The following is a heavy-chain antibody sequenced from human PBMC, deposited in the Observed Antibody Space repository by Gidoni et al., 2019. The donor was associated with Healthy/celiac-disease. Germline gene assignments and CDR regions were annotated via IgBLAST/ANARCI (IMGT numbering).Heavy chain of an antibody. CDR1: GGSISSSSYY. CDR3: ARVQYSSGWVRHNRDYFDY. CDR2: IYYSGST. V-gene: IGHV4-39*07. Sequence: QLQLQESGPGLVKPSATLSLTCTVSGGSISSSSYYWGWIRQPPGKGLEWIGSIYYSGSTYYNPSLKSRVTISVDTSKNQFSLKLSSVTAADTAVYYCARVQYSSGWVRHNRDYFDYWGQGTLVTVSS. D-gene: IGHD6-19*01. J-gene: IGHJ4*02.